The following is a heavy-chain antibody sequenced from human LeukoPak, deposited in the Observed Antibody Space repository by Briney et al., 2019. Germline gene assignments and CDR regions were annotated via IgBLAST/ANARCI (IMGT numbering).Heavy chain of an antibody. V-gene: IGHV3-48*02. CDR2: ISSSTNNV. CDR3: ARARLSVNDGFDY. CDR1: GFTFSSYS. Sequence: PGGSLRLSCEASGFTFSSYSMNWVRQAPGKGLEWVSYISSSTNNVYYADSVKGRFTISRDNAKKSLYVQMNSLRDEDTAVYYCARARLSVNDGFDYWGQGTLVTVSS. D-gene: IGHD1-1*01. J-gene: IGHJ4*02.